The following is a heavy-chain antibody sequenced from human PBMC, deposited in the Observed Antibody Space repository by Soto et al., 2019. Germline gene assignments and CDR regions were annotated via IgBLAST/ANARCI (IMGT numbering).Heavy chain of an antibody. CDR2: INPNSGGT. Sequence: ASVKVSCQASGYTFTGYHMHWVRQAPGKGLEWMGWINPNSGGTNYAQKSQGRVTMTRNTSISTAYMEQSRLRSDDTAVYYCARVPSYYDFWSRSPSDAHDSFDIWGQGTMVTVSS. CDR3: ARVPSYYDFWSRSPSDAHDSFDI. CDR1: GYTFTGYH. D-gene: IGHD3-3*01. V-gene: IGHV1-2*02. J-gene: IGHJ3*02.